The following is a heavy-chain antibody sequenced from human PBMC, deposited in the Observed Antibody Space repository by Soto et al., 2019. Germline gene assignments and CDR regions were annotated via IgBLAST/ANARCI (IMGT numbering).Heavy chain of an antibody. Sequence: EVQLVESGGGLVQPGGSLRLSCAASGFTFSSYWVSWVRQAPGKGLEWVANIKQDGSEKYYVDSVKGRFTISRDNAKNSLYLQMNSLRAEDTAVYYCARDSASYTRGFYYYGMDVWGQGTTVTVSS. J-gene: IGHJ6*02. CDR2: IKQDGSEK. D-gene: IGHD1-26*01. CDR3: ARDSASYTRGFYYYGMDV. V-gene: IGHV3-7*01. CDR1: GFTFSSYW.